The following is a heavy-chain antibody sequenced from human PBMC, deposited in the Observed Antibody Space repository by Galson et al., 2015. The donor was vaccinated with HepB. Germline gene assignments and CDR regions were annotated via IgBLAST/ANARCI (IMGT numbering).Heavy chain of an antibody. CDR2: ISYDGSNK. Sequence: SLRLSCAASGFTFSSYAMHWVRQAPGEGLEWVAVISYDGSNKYYADSVKGRFTISRDNSKNTLYLQMNSLRAEDTAVYYCARGDPMYYYDSSGPFKGMDVWGKGTTVTVSS. CDR3: ARGDPMYYYDSSGPFKGMDV. D-gene: IGHD3-22*01. V-gene: IGHV3-30-3*01. CDR1: GFTFSSYA. J-gene: IGHJ6*03.